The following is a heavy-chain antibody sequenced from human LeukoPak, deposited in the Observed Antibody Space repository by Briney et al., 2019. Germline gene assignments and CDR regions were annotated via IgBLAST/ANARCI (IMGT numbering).Heavy chain of an antibody. D-gene: IGHD2-2*02. J-gene: IGHJ4*02. CDR1: GFTFNSYA. CDR2: INSYGDSK. V-gene: IGHV3-23*01. Sequence: QPGGSLRLSCAVAGFTFNSYAMSWVRQAPGKGLEWVSTINSYGDSKYYADSVKGRFTISRDNSRNTLYLQMSSLRAEDTAVYYCATSSTLIVVAPTAIRDYWGQGTLVTVSS. CDR3: ATSSTLIVVAPTAIRDY.